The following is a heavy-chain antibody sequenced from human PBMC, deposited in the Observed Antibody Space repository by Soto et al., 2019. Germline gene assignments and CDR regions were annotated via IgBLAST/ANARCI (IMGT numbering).Heavy chain of an antibody. CDR3: ARDARNADYDY. CDR2: IHGTRSII. J-gene: IGHJ4*02. Sequence: EVQLVESGGGLVQPGGSLKLSCAVSGFTFSSHAMNWVRQAPGKGLEWVAYIHGTRSIIYYADSVKGRITISRDNAKNSFYLQMDSLRDEDTALYYCARDARNADYDYWGQGTLVTVSS. CDR1: GFTFSSHA. D-gene: IGHD3-16*01. V-gene: IGHV3-48*02.